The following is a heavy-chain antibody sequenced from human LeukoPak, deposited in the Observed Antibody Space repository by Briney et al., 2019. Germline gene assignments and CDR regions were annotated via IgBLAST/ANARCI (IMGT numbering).Heavy chain of an antibody. CDR3: ARDRGWRTSGYYLYHFDY. D-gene: IGHD3-22*01. CDR1: GFTFTDYF. J-gene: IGHJ4*02. Sequence: GGSLRLSCVASGFTFTDYFMSWVRQAPGKGLEWVASIKHNGGEKYYVDSVKGRFTISRDNAKNSLYLEMSSLRVEDTAVYYCARDRGWRTSGYYLYHFDYWGQGTLVTVSS. V-gene: IGHV3-7*01. CDR2: IKHNGGEK.